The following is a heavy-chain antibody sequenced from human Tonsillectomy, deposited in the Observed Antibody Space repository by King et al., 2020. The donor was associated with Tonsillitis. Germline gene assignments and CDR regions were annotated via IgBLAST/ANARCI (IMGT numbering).Heavy chain of an antibody. CDR2: ISSSSRTI. D-gene: IGHD3-9*01. CDR1: GFTFSSYR. CDR3: ARDTVNYDILTGYYFDY. V-gene: IGHV3-48*01. Sequence: VQLVESGGGLVQPGGSLRLSCEASGFTFSSYRMNWVRQAPGKGLEGVSYISSSSRTIYYADSVKGRFTISRDNAKNSLYLQMNSLRAEDTAVYYCARDTVNYDILTGYYFDYWGQGTLVTVSS. J-gene: IGHJ4*02.